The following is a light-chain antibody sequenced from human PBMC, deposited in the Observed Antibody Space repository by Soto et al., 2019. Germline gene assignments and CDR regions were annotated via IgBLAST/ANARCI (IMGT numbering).Light chain of an antibody. Sequence: DIPLTQSPSFLSASVGDTVTITCRASQGINTYLAWYQQKPGKAPKLLIYIASTLQSGVPSRFSGSGSVTEFTLTIRSLQPEDFATYYCQQLNGFPITFGQGTRLEIK. CDR3: QQLNGFPIT. V-gene: IGKV1-9*01. CDR2: IAS. CDR1: QGINTY. J-gene: IGKJ5*01.